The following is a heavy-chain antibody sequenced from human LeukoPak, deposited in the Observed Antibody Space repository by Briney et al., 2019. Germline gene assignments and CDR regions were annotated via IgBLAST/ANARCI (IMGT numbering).Heavy chain of an antibody. V-gene: IGHV4-34*01. CDR3: ARGGVFSSGWSSSFDY. CDR2: INHSGST. J-gene: IGHJ4*02. Sequence: SETLSLTCAVYGGSFSGYYWSWIRQPPGKGLEWIGEINHSGSTNYNPSLKSRVTISVDTSKNQFSLKLSSVTAADTAVYYCARGGVFSSGWSSSFDYWGQGALVTVSS. CDR1: GGSFSGYY. D-gene: IGHD6-19*01.